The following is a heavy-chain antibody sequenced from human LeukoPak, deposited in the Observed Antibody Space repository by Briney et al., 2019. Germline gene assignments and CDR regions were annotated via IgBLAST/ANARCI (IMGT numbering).Heavy chain of an antibody. CDR3: ARDLGGNSFDY. D-gene: IGHD4-23*01. Sequence: GASVKVSCKASGYTFGDHYMHWVRQAPGQGLEWMGWIKPGSGGTNYAQNFKGRVTMTRDMSISTAYMELSSLRSDDTAVYYCARDLGGNSFDYWGQGTLVTVSS. CDR2: IKPGSGGT. J-gene: IGHJ4*02. V-gene: IGHV1-2*02. CDR1: GYTFGDHY.